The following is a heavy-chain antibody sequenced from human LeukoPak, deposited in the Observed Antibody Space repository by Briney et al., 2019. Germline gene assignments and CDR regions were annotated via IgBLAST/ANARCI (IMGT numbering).Heavy chain of an antibody. D-gene: IGHD4-23*01. CDR2: ISVSGDRT. J-gene: IGHJ4*02. Sequence: AGGFLRLSCAASGFAFSSYVMDWVRQAPGKGLEWVSSISVSGDRTYYPDSVKGRFTISRDNSKHMLYLQMNTLRADDTAIYYCAKDRDYGGNSRGIDYFDYWGQGTLVTVSS. V-gene: IGHV3-23*01. CDR3: AKDRDYGGNSRGIDYFDY. CDR1: GFAFSSYV.